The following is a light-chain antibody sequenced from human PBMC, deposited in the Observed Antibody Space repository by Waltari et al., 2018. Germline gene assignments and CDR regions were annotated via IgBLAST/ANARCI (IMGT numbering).Light chain of an antibody. Sequence: QLVLTQSPSASASLGASVKLTCTLSSGHSSYAVAWQQQQPEKGPRYLMKVKSDGSHSKGDGIPDRFSGSSFGAERYLTISSLQSEDEADYYCQTWGTGIGVFGGGTKLTVL. CDR1: SGHSSYA. J-gene: IGLJ2*01. CDR3: QTWGTGIGV. V-gene: IGLV4-69*01. CDR2: VKSDGSH.